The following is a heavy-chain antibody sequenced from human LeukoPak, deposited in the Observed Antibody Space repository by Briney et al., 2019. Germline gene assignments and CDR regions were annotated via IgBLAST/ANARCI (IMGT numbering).Heavy chain of an antibody. Sequence: GGSLRLSCAASGFTVSGNYMSWVRKAPGKGLEWVSVIYSGGSTYYADSVKGRFTISRDNSKNTLYLQMNSLRAEDTAVYYCARDILSQGPDAFDIWGQGTMVTVSS. CDR1: GFTVSGNY. J-gene: IGHJ3*02. CDR2: IYSGGST. V-gene: IGHV3-53*01. CDR3: ARDILSQGPDAFDI. D-gene: IGHD2/OR15-2a*01.